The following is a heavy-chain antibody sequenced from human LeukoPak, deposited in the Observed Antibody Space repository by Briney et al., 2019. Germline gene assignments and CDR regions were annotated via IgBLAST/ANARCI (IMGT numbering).Heavy chain of an antibody. Sequence: GGCLRLSCSASGFTFSSYAMHWVRQAPGKGLEYVSAISSNGGSTYYADSVKGRFTISRDNSKNTLYLQMSSLRAEDTAVYYCVKGIVATISYFDYWGQGTLVTVSS. CDR2: ISSNGGST. D-gene: IGHD5-12*01. J-gene: IGHJ4*02. V-gene: IGHV3-64D*06. CDR1: GFTFSSYA. CDR3: VKGIVATISYFDY.